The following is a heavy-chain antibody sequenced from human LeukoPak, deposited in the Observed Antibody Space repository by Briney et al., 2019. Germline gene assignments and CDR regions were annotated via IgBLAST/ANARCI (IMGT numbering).Heavy chain of an antibody. CDR1: GYTFTSYD. J-gene: IGHJ6*03. CDR2: MNPNSGNT. Sequence: ASVKVSCKASGYTFTSYDINWVRQATGQGLEWMGWMNPNSGNTGYAQKFQGRVTIARNTSISTAYMELSSLGSEDTAVYYCARALRYCSSTSCLGAYYYYYMDVWGKGTTVTVSS. CDR3: ARALRYCSSTSCLGAYYYYYMDV. D-gene: IGHD2-2*01. V-gene: IGHV1-8*03.